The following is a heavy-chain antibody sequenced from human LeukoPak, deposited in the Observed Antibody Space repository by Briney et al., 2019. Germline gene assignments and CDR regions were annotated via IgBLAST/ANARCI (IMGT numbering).Heavy chain of an antibody. CDR3: ARGPFIAARPGVLYYYMDV. CDR2: MNPNSGNT. V-gene: IGHV1-8*02. D-gene: IGHD6-6*01. Sequence: GASVKVSCKASGYTFTSYGISWVRQAPGQGLEWMGWMNPNSGNTGHAQKFQGRVTMTRNTSISTAYMELSSLRSEDTAVYYCARGPFIAARPGVLYYYMDVWGKGTTVTVSS. J-gene: IGHJ6*03. CDR1: GYTFTSYG.